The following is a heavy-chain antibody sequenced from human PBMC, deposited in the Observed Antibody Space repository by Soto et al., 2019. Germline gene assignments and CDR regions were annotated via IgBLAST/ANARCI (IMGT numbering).Heavy chain of an antibody. Sequence: ASVKGSCKASGYTFSDYYIHWVRQAPGQGLEWMGWIDPRNGGTKYAQKFQDRFSMTTDTSTSTASMELRRLRSDDTAVFFCARVRYRNVIHAWGQGTLVTVSA. J-gene: IGHJ4*02. CDR3: ARVRYRNVIHA. V-gene: IGHV1-2*02. CDR2: IDPRNGGT. D-gene: IGHD2-2*01. CDR1: GYTFSDYY.